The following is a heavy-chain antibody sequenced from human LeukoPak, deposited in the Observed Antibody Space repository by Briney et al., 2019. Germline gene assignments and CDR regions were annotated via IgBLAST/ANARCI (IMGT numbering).Heavy chain of an antibody. Sequence: GGSLRLSCAVSGLTFSNAWMNWVRQAPGKGLEWVAHIKSETNGGTADYAAAVEGRFTISRDDSKNTLYLQMNSLKIADTAVYFCTTNPGSWGDFWGQGSLVTVSS. V-gene: IGHV3-15*07. CDR1: GLTFSNAW. J-gene: IGHJ4*02. CDR2: IKSETNGGTA. CDR3: TTNPGSWGDF. D-gene: IGHD2-15*01.